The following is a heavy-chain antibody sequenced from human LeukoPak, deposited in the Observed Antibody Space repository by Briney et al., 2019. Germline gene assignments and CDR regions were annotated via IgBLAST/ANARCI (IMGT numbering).Heavy chain of an antibody. J-gene: IGHJ4*02. Sequence: GGCLRLSYAASGFTVSSNYMSWVRQAPGKGLEWVSVIYRGGSTYYADSVKGRFTISRDNSKNTLYLQMNSLRAEDTAVYYCARETPRTYYYDSSGYYRDYWGQGTLVTVSS. CDR3: ARETPRTYYYDSSGYYRDY. V-gene: IGHV3-66*01. D-gene: IGHD3-22*01. CDR1: GFTVSSNY. CDR2: IYRGGST.